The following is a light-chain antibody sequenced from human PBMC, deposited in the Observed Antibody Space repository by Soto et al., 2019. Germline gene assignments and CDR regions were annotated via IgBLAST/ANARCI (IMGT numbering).Light chain of an antibody. CDR1: QSVYSTY. CDR2: GAS. CDR3: QQYGTSPPLT. Sequence: EIVLPQSPGTLSLSPGERATLSCRASQSVYSTYLAWYQQKPGQAPRLLISGASSRAPGIPDRFSGSGSGTEFTLTISRLEPEDFAVYYWQQYGTSPPLTFGGGTKVEIK. J-gene: IGKJ4*01. V-gene: IGKV3-20*01.